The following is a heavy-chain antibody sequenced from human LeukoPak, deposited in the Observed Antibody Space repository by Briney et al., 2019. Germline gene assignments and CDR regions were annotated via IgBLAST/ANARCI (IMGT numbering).Heavy chain of an antibody. CDR2: ISSSSSYI. J-gene: IGHJ1*01. Sequence: PGGSLRLSCAASGFTFSSYSMNWVRQAPGKGLEWVSSISSSSSYIYYADSVKGRFTISRDNAKNSLYLQMNSLRAEDTAVYYCATAVVVFRAEYFQHWGQGTLVTVPS. D-gene: IGHD2-2*01. V-gene: IGHV3-21*01. CDR1: GFTFSSYS. CDR3: ATAVVVFRAEYFQH.